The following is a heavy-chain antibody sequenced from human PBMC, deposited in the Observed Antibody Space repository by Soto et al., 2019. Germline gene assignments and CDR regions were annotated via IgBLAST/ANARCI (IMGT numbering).Heavy chain of an antibody. D-gene: IGHD3-9*01. CDR2: IIPIFGTA. V-gene: IGHV1-69*06. CDR3: ARRYFLRYYFDY. J-gene: IGHJ4*02. CDR1: GGTFSSYA. Sequence: SVKVSCKASGGTFSSYAISWVRQAPGQGLEWMGGIIPIFGTANYAQKFQGRVTITADKSTSTAYMELSSLRSEDTAVYYCARRYFLRYYFDYWGQGALVTVSS.